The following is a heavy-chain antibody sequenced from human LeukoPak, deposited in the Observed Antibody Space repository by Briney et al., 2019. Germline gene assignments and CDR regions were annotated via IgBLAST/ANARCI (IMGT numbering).Heavy chain of an antibody. CDR2: ISSSGSTI. CDR1: GFTFSSYE. CDR3: ARDERYSHFDY. J-gene: IGHJ4*02. D-gene: IGHD5-18*01. V-gene: IGHV3-48*03. Sequence: GGSLRLSCAASGFTFSSYEMNWVRQAPGKGLEWVSYISSSGSTIYYADSVKGRFTISRDNAKKSLYLQMNSLRVEDTAVYYCARDERYSHFDYWGQGTLVTVSS.